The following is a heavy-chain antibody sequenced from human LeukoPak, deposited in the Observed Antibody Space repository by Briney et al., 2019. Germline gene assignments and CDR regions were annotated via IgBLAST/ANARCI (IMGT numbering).Heavy chain of an antibody. V-gene: IGHV1-2*02. Sequence: GASVKVSCKASGYTFTGYYMHWVRQAPGQGLEWMGWINPNSGGTNYAQKFRGRVTMTRDTSISTAYMELSRLRSDDTAVYYCARDRQPGYSSGWCDYWGQGTLVTVSS. D-gene: IGHD6-19*01. CDR3: ARDRQPGYSSGWCDY. CDR1: GYTFTGYY. J-gene: IGHJ4*02. CDR2: INPNSGGT.